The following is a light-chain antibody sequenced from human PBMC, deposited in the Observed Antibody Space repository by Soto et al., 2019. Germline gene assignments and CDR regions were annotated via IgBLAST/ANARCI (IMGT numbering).Light chain of an antibody. CDR3: QQLNTYLIT. V-gene: IGKV1-9*01. CDR2: GAS. CDR1: QGIDSY. J-gene: IGKJ5*01. Sequence: DLQLTQSPSFLSASVGDRVTITCRASQGIDSYLAWYQQKPGKAPKLLIFGASILQSGVPSRFSGSGSATDFTLTISSLQPEDFATYYCQQLNTYLITFGQGTRLEIK.